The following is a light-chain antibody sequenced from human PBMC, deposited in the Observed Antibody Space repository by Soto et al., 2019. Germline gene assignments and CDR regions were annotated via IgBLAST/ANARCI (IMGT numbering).Light chain of an antibody. J-gene: IGKJ4*01. CDR2: GAS. V-gene: IGKV3D-15*01. CDR1: QSVSSN. Sequence: EIVLGDCRAILSVSPGERATLSCRASQSVSSNLAWYQQKPGQAPRLLIYGASTRATGIPARFSGSGSGTEFTLTISSLQSEDFAVYYCQQYNNWPPLTFGGGSKV. CDR3: QQYNNWPPLT.